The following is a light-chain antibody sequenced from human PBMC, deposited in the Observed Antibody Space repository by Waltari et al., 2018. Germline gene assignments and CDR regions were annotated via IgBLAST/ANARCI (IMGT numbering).Light chain of an antibody. CDR1: SSDIGSYNY. CDR2: DVN. J-gene: IGLJ1*01. CDR3: SSYTSSSTLYV. V-gene: IGLV2-14*01. Sequence: QSALTQPASVSGSPGQTIAISCTGTSSDIGSYNYVSWYQQHPGQAPQLLIYDVNQRPSGVPHRFSGSKAGNTAALTISGLRAEDEADFYCSSYTSSSTLYVFGSGTKVTVL.